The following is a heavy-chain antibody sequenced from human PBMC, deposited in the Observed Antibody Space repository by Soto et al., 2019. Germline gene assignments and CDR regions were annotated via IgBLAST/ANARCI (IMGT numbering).Heavy chain of an antibody. Sequence: ASVKVSCKASGYTFTSYDINWVRQATGQGLEWMGWMNPNSGNTGYAQKFQGRVTMTRNTSISTAYMELSSLRSEDTAVDYCARGILVDTAMVTAFDIWGQGTMVTVSS. D-gene: IGHD5-18*01. CDR3: ARGILVDTAMVTAFDI. CDR1: GYTFTSYD. CDR2: MNPNSGNT. J-gene: IGHJ3*02. V-gene: IGHV1-8*02.